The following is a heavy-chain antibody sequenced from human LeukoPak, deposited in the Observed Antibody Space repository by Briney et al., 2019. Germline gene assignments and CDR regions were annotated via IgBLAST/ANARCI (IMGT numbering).Heavy chain of an antibody. D-gene: IGHD1-26*01. CDR1: GYSFTSYW. Sequence: GESLQISCKGSGYSFTSYWISRVRPMPGKGLEWMGRIDPSDSYTNYSPSFQGHVTISADKSISTAYLQWSSLKASDTAMYYCARRGIFANYGMDVWGKGTTVTVSS. CDR3: ARRGIFANYGMDV. V-gene: IGHV5-10-1*01. J-gene: IGHJ6*04. CDR2: IDPSDSYT.